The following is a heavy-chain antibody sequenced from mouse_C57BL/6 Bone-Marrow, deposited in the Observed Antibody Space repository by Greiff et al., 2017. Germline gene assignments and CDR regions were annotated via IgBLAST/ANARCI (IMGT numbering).Heavy chain of an antibody. Sequence: QVQLKESGAELAKPGASVKLSCKASGYTFTSYWMHWVKQRPGQGLEWIGYINPSSGYTKYNQKFKDKATLTADKSSSTAYMQLSSLTYEDSAVYYCARQAHSLYYYGSAWFAYWGQGTLVTVSA. V-gene: IGHV1-7*01. J-gene: IGHJ3*01. CDR3: ARQAHSLYYYGSAWFAY. D-gene: IGHD1-1*01. CDR1: GYTFTSYW. CDR2: INPSSGYT.